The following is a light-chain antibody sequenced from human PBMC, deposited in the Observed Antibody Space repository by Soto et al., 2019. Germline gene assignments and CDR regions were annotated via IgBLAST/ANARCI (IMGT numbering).Light chain of an antibody. J-gene: IGLJ2*01. CDR2: EVN. Sequence: QSALTQPASVSGSPGQSITISCTGTSSDVGSYDLVSWYQHHSGKAPKIIIYEVNKRPAGISDRVSGSKSGNTASLTISGLQAEDEADYFCCSFVRTNGLLFGGGTQLTVL. CDR3: CSFVRTNGLL. V-gene: IGLV2-23*02. CDR1: SSDVGSYDL.